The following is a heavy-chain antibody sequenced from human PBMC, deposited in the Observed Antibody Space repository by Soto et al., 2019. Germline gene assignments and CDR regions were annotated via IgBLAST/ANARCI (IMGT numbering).Heavy chain of an antibody. V-gene: IGHV1-69*13. CDR3: ARGLDHYYYYGMDV. J-gene: IGHJ6*02. CDR2: IIPIFGTA. CDR1: GGTFSSYA. Sequence: GASVKVSCKASGGTFSSYAISWVRQAPGQGLEWMGGIIPIFGTANYAQKFQGRVTITADESTSTAYMELSSLRSEDTAVYYCARGLDHYYYYGMDVWGQGTTVTVSS. D-gene: IGHD4-17*01.